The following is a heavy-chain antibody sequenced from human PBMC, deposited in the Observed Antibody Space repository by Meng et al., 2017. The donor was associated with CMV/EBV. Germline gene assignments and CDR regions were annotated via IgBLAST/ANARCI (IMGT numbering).Heavy chain of an antibody. J-gene: IGHJ6*02. CDR1: GGPISSYY. Sequence: GSLRLSCTVSGGPISSYYWSWIRQPPGKGLEWIGYIYYSGSTNYNPSLKSRVTISVDTSKNQFSLKLSSGTAADTAVYYCASTMVRGVRGYYYGMDVWGQGTTVTVSS. D-gene: IGHD3-10*01. V-gene: IGHV4-59*01. CDR2: IYYSGST. CDR3: ASTMVRGVRGYYYGMDV.